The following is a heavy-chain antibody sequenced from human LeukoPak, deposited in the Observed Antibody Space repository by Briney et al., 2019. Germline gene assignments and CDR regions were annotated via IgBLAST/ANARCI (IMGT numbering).Heavy chain of an antibody. CDR3: QRVTIFGVVIDFDY. Sequence: ALVKVSCKASGYTFNSHGISWVRQAPGQGLEWVGWISLNNGNTHYTKYAQKFQGRVTLTADTSTATAYMELRGLRSDDTAVYYCQRVTIFGVVIDFDYWGQGTLVAVSS. CDR2: ISLNNGNT. D-gene: IGHD3-3*01. V-gene: IGHV1-18*04. J-gene: IGHJ4*02. CDR1: GYTFNSHG.